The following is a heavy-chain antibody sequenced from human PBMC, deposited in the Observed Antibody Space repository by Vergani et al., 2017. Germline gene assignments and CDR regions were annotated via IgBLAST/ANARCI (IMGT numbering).Heavy chain of an antibody. CDR1: EFTFSSYC. D-gene: IGHD6-13*01. Sequence: QVQLVESGGGVVQPGRSLRLSCAASEFTFSSYCMHWVRQAPGKGLEWVAVISYDGSNKYYADSVKGRFTISRDNSKNTLYLQMNSLRAEDTAVYYCAKGAHRWXADYWGQGTLVTVSS. J-gene: IGHJ4*02. V-gene: IGHV3-30*18. CDR2: ISYDGSNK. CDR3: AKGAHRWXADY.